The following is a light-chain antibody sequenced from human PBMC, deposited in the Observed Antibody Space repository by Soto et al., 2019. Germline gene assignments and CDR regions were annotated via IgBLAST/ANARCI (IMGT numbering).Light chain of an antibody. CDR3: SSHAGNNNYV. CDR2: AVT. J-gene: IGLJ1*01. CDR1: SSDVGGQNY. V-gene: IGLV2-8*01. Sequence: QSVLTQPPSASGSPGQSVAISCTGTSSDVGGQNYVSWYQQHPGKAPKLITYAVTERPSGVPDRFSGSKSGNTASLTVSGLQTEDEADYYCSSHAGNNNYVFGTGTKVTVL.